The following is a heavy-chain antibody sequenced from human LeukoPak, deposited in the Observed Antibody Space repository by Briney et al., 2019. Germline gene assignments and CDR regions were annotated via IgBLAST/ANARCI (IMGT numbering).Heavy chain of an antibody. Sequence: EASVKVSCKASGYTFTSYGISWVRQAPGQGLEWMGWISPYNGNTNYAQNLQGRVTMTTDTSTSTAYMELRSLRSDDTAVYYCARGDYGDYHFDSWGQGTLVTVSS. D-gene: IGHD4-17*01. J-gene: IGHJ4*02. CDR1: GYTFTSYG. CDR2: ISPYNGNT. CDR3: ARGDYGDYHFDS. V-gene: IGHV1-18*01.